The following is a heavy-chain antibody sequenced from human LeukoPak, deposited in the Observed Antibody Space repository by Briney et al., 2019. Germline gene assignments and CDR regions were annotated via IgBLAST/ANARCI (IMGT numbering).Heavy chain of an antibody. CDR2: INSDGRTT. Sequence: GSLRFSCEASEFTFSSYWMHWVRQAPGKGLVWVSRINSDGRTTIYADSVKGRFTISRDNAKNTLYLQMNSLRAEDTAVYYCAREGDYDSSGYSIRFSYWGQGTLVTVSS. V-gene: IGHV3-74*01. CDR3: AREGDYDSSGYSIRFSY. J-gene: IGHJ4*02. D-gene: IGHD3-22*01. CDR1: EFTFSSYW.